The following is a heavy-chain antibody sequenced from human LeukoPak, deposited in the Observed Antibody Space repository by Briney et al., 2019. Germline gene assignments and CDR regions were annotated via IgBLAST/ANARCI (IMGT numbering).Heavy chain of an antibody. J-gene: IGHJ4*02. CDR3: ASSGGDYVWGSYRPNNFDY. D-gene: IGHD3-16*01. CDR1: GFTFSSYA. V-gene: IGHV3-23*01. CDR2: ISGSGGST. Sequence: GGSLRLSCAASGFTFSSYAMSWVRQAPGKGLEWVSAISGSGGSTYYADSVKGRFTISRDNSKNTLYLQMNSLRAEDTAVYYCASSGGDYVWGSYRPNNFDYWGQGTLVTVSS.